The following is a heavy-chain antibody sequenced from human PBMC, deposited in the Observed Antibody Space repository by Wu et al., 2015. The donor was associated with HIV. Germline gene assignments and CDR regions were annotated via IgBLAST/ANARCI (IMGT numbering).Heavy chain of an antibody. D-gene: IGHD5-12*01. CDR2: INPNSGGT. J-gene: IGHJ3*02. Sequence: QVQLVQSGAEVKKPGASVKVSCKASGYTFTGYYMHWVRQAPGQGLEWMGWINPNSGGTNYAQKFQGRVTMTRDTSISTAYMELSRLRSDDTAVYYCAKPKEYSGYGMHAFDIWGQGTMVTVSS. CDR1: GYTFTGYY. CDR3: AKPKEYSGYGMHAFDI. V-gene: IGHV1-2*02.